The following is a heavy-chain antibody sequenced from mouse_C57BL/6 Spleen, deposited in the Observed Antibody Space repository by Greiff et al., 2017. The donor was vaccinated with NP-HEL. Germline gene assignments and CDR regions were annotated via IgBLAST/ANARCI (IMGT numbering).Heavy chain of an antibody. CDR1: GFSFTSYA. V-gene: IGHV2-9-1*01. Sequence: VHLVESGPGLVAPSQSLSITCTVSGFSFTSYAISWVRQPPGKGLEWLGVIWTGGGTNYNSALKSRLSISKDNSKSQVFLKMNSLQTDDTARYYCAKIYYGNYVWFAYWGQGTLVTVSA. CDR2: IWTGGGT. J-gene: IGHJ3*01. D-gene: IGHD2-1*01. CDR3: AKIYYGNYVWFAY.